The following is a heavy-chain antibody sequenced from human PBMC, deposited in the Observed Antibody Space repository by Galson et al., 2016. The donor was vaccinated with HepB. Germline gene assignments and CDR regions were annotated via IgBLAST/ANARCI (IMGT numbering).Heavy chain of an antibody. V-gene: IGHV3-23*01. D-gene: IGHD3-16*02. CDR3: ARPWGSYRASAPDY. CDR1: GFTFSSYA. J-gene: IGHJ4*02. CDR2: ITASAGST. Sequence: SLRLSCAASGFTFSSYAMNWVRQAPGKGLEWVSTITASAGSTYYTDSVKGRFTISRDTSENTLYLDMNSLRLEDTAVYYCARPWGSYRASAPDYWGQGTLVTASS.